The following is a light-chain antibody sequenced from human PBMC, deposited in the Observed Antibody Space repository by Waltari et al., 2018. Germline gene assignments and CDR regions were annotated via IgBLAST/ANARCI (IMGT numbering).Light chain of an antibody. CDR2: AAS. CDR3: QQANSFPFT. J-gene: IGKJ4*01. Sequence: DIQMTQSPSSVSASVGDTVTITCRASRGISIWLAWYQQKPGRIPNLLIYAASSLESGVPSRFSGSGSGTDFTLTITNLQPEDFATYYCQQANSFPFTFGGGTKVEI. CDR1: RGISIW. V-gene: IGKV1D-12*01.